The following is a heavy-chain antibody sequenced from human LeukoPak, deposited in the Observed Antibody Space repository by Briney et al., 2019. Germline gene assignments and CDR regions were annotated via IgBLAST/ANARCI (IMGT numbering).Heavy chain of an antibody. V-gene: IGHV3-23*01. Sequence: GGSLRLSCAASGFAFGSYVMSWVRQAPGKGLEWVSDISLSGGSTYYADSVKGRFTISRDNSKNTLYLQLVNLRAEDTAVYYCARRNYDDHGDPFDYWGQGTLVTVSS. CDR3: ARRNYDDHGDPFDY. CDR2: ISLSGGST. D-gene: IGHD4-17*01. CDR1: GFAFGSYV. J-gene: IGHJ4*02.